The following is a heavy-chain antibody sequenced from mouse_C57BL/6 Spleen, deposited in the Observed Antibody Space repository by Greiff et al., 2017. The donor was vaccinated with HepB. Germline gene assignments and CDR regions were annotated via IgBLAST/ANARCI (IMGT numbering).Heavy chain of an antibody. V-gene: IGHV1-63*01. D-gene: IGHD3-3*01. CDR1: GYTFTNYW. CDR3: ARCGTRGYYFDY. J-gene: IGHJ2*01. Sequence: VKLVESGAELVRPGTSVKMSCKASGYTFTNYWIGWAKQRPGHGLEWIGDIYPGGGYTNYNEKFKGKATLTADKSSSTAYMQFSSLTSEDSAIYYCARCGTRGYYFDYWGQGTTLTVSS. CDR2: IYPGGGYT.